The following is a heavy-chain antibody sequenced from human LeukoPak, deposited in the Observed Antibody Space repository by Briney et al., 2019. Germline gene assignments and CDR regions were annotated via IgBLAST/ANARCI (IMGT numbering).Heavy chain of an antibody. V-gene: IGHV3-11*01. Sequence: GGSLRLSCAASGFTFSDYYMSWIRQAPGKGLEWVSYISSSGSTLYYADSVKGRFTIARDSAKNSLYLQMNSLRAEDTAVYYCAGGYSSTWFPNFDYWGQGTLVTVSS. CDR3: AGGYSSTWFPNFDY. J-gene: IGHJ4*02. CDR2: ISSSGSTL. D-gene: IGHD6-13*01. CDR1: GFTFSDYY.